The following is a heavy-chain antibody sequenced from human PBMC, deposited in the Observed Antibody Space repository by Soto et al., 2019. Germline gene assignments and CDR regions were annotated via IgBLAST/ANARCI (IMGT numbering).Heavy chain of an antibody. D-gene: IGHD3-16*01. J-gene: IGHJ4*02. Sequence: PGESRKISCAASGFTFSSYWMHWVRRAPGKGLVWVSRINSDGSSTSYADSVKGRVTISRDNAKNTLYLQMNSLRAEDTAVYYWARDQSLGYYDSKGHYFAYWGQGTLATVSS. CDR2: INSDGSST. CDR1: GFTFSSYW. CDR3: ARDQSLGYYDSKGHYFAY. V-gene: IGHV3-74*01.